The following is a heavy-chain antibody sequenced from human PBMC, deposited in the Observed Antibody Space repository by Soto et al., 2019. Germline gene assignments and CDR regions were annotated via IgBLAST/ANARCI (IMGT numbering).Heavy chain of an antibody. V-gene: IGHV3-30-3*01. CDR2: ISYNASNK. CDR3: ATKYYYDSSGSIGY. D-gene: IGHD3-22*01. J-gene: IGHJ4*02. CDR1: GFTFSDYA. Sequence: QVQLVESGGGVVQPGRSLRLSCAASGFTFSDYAMHWVRQAPGKGLEWVAVISYNASNKYYADSVKGRFTISRDNSKNTLYLQMNSLRAEDTAVYYSATKYYYDSSGSIGYWGQGTLVTVSS.